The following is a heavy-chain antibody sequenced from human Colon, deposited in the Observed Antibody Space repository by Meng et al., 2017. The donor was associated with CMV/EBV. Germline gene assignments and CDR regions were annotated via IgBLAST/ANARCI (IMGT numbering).Heavy chain of an antibody. V-gene: IGHV4-39*06. CDR3: VRDHTYDRKIY. Sequence: RLQLQESGPGRVKPAGLLPLTCTVSGGSISSSMYDWGWIRQFPRKGLEWIGSIYYSGSTFYNPSLKSRVTVSIDTSRNQFSLKLNSVTAADTAVYYCVRDHTYDRKIYWGQGSLVTASS. D-gene: IGHD2-8*01. J-gene: IGHJ4*02. CDR1: GGSISSSMYD. CDR2: IYYSGST.